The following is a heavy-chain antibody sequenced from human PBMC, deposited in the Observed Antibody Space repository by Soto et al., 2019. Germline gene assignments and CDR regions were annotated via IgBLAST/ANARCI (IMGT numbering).Heavy chain of an antibody. CDR2: FDPEDGET. CDR3: ATSTVTTYAFDI. CDR1: GYTFTGYY. D-gene: IGHD4-17*01. Sequence: ASVKVSCKASGYTFTGYYMHWVRQAPGKGLEWMGGFDPEDGETIYAQKFQGRVTMTEDTSTDTAYMELSSLRSEDTAVYYCATSTVTTYAFDIWGQGTMVTVSS. V-gene: IGHV1-24*01. J-gene: IGHJ3*02.